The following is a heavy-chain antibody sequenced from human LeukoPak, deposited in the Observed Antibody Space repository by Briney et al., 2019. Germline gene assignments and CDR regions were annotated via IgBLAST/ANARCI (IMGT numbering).Heavy chain of an antibody. V-gene: IGHV4-61*02. J-gene: IGHJ4*02. CDR3: ARGGFRGNTMYYFDY. Sequence: SQTLSLTXTVSGGSISSGSYYWSWIRQPAGKGLEWIGRIYTSGSTNYNPSLKSRVTISVDTSKNQFSLKLSSVTAADTAVYYCARGGFRGNTMYYFDYWGQGTLVTVSS. CDR2: IYTSGST. CDR1: GGSISSGSYY. D-gene: IGHD4-23*01.